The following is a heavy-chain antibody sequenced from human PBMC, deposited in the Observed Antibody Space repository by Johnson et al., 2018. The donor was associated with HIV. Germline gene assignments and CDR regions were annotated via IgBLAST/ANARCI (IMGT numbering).Heavy chain of an antibody. J-gene: IGHJ3*02. V-gene: IGHV3-30*04. CDR1: GFTFSSYA. CDR3: ARDLAYNSRWTGAFDI. CDR2: ISYDGSDK. Sequence: QVQLVESGGGLVQPGGSLRLSCAASGFTFSSYAMHWVRQAPGKGLEWVAVISYDGSDKYYADSVKGRVTISRDNPKNTVYLHMNNLRAEDTAVYYCARDLAYNSRWTGAFDIWGQGTMVTVSS. D-gene: IGHD6-13*01.